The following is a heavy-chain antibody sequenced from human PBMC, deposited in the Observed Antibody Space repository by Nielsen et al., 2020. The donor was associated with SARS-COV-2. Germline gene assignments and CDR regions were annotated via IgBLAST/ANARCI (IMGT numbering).Heavy chain of an antibody. J-gene: IGHJ4*02. Sequence: GESLKISCAASGFTFRDHYMDWVRQAPGKGLEWVGRSRNKANSYTTEYAASVKGRFTISRDNSKNTLYLQMNSLRAEDTAVYYCAKDPYSSGWYWWGFDYWGQGTLVTVSS. CDR2: SRNKANSYTT. CDR1: GFTFRDHY. CDR3: AKDPYSSGWYWWGFDY. D-gene: IGHD6-19*01. V-gene: IGHV3-72*01.